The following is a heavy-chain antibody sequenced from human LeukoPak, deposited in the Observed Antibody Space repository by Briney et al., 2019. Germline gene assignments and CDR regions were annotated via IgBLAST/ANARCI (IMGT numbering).Heavy chain of an antibody. V-gene: IGHV3-15*01. CDR3: TKEASGALDP. CDR1: GFTFSNHG. J-gene: IGHJ5*02. Sequence: GGTLRLSCAASGFTFSNHGMNWVRQAPGKGLEWVGRIKSKTDGETRDYAAPVKGRFTISRDDSKNTVYLQMNSLKSEDTAVYYCTKEASGALDPWGQGTLVTVSS. D-gene: IGHD3-10*01. CDR2: IKSKTDGETR.